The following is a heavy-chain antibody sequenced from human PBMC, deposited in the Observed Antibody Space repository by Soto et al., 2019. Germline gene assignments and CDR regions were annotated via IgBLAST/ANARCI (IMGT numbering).Heavy chain of an antibody. Sequence: QITLQESGPTLVKPTQTLTLTCTFSGFSFTTAGVAVGWIRQTPGGALEWLTLIYYNDDRRFSPSLKTRLTITEDTSKNQVVLSLTNVDPGDKATYFCAHSDGGYEIIYFDFWGQGIPVTVSS. V-gene: IGHV2-5*01. D-gene: IGHD5-12*01. CDR1: GFSFTTAGVA. CDR3: AHSDGGYEIIYFDF. J-gene: IGHJ4*02. CDR2: IYYNDDR.